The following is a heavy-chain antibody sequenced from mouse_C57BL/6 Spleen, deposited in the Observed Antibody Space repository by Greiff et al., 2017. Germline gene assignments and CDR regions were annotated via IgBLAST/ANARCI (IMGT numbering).Heavy chain of an antibody. Sequence: VQLQQPGAELVKPGASVKLSCKASGYTFTSYWMQWVKQRPGQGLEWIGVIDPSDSYTNSNQKFKGKATLTVDTSSRTAYMQLSSLTSEDSAVYYCARKRLQGRAMDYWGQGTSVTVSS. V-gene: IGHV1-50*01. CDR2: IDPSDSYT. D-gene: IGHD3-3*01. CDR1: GYTFTSYW. CDR3: ARKRLQGRAMDY. J-gene: IGHJ4*01.